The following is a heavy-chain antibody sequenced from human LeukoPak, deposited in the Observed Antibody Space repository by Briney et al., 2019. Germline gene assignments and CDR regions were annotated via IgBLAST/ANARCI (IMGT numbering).Heavy chain of an antibody. Sequence: GGSLRLSCAASEFTFRAYGMHWVRQAPGRGLEWVAVISYNGGNRYYADSVEGRFTISRDNSKNTMYLEMNSLRAEDTAFYYCAKDLDSSGPFYFYGMDAWGQGTTVTVSS. D-gene: IGHD3-22*01. CDR3: AKDLDSSGPFYFYGMDA. V-gene: IGHV3-30*18. J-gene: IGHJ6*02. CDR1: EFTFRAYG. CDR2: ISYNGGNR.